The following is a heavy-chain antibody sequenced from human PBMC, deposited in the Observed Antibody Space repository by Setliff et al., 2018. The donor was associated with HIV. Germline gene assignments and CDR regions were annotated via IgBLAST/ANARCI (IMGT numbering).Heavy chain of an antibody. D-gene: IGHD6-13*01. CDR1: GFTFSSYA. Sequence: QPGGSVRLSCASSGFTFSSYAMTWVRQAPGKGLECVAVISGSGGSTYYADSVKGRFTISRDNSKNTLYLQMNSLRAEDTAVYYCARAQPFDPWGQGTRVTVSS. J-gene: IGHJ5*02. CDR2: ISGSGGST. V-gene: IGHV3-23*01. CDR3: ARAQPFDP.